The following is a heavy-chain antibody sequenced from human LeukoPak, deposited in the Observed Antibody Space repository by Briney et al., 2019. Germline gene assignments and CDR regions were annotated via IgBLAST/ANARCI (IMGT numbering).Heavy chain of an antibody. V-gene: IGHV3-23*01. Sequence: PGGSLRLSCTASGFTFSTYAMSWVRRAPGKGLEWVSAISTGGDTIYYADSVKGRFTVSRDNSKNTVFVEMNSLRAEDTAMYYCARGPYYGSGSHFSYYGMDVWGQGTTVTVSS. CDR3: ARGPYYGSGSHFSYYGMDV. D-gene: IGHD3-10*01. J-gene: IGHJ6*02. CDR1: GFTFSTYA. CDR2: ISTGGDTI.